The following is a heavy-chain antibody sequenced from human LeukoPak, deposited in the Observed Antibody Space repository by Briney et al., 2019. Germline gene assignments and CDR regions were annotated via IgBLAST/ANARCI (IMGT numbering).Heavy chain of an antibody. V-gene: IGHV4-59*01. CDR2: IYYSGST. Sequence: PSETLSLTCTVSGGSISSYYWSWIRQPPGKGLEWIGYIYYSGSTNYNPSPKSRVTISVDTSKNQFSLKLSSVTAADTAVYYCAGYSGSLSSIDYWGQGTLVTVSS. CDR1: GGSISSYY. CDR3: AGYSGSLSSIDY. D-gene: IGHD1-26*01. J-gene: IGHJ4*02.